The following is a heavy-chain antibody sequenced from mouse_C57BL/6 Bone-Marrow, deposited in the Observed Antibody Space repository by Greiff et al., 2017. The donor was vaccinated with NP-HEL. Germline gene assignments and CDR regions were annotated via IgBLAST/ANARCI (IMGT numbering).Heavy chain of an antibody. D-gene: IGHD1-1*01. V-gene: IGHV1-15*01. CDR3: TRYPYYYGSSWYFDV. J-gene: IGHJ1*03. Sequence: VQLQQSGAELVRPGASVTLSCKASGYKFNDYELHWVKQTPVHGLEWIGAIDPETGGTAYNQKFKGKAILTADKSSSTAYMELRSLTSEDSAVDYCTRYPYYYGSSWYFDVWGTGTTVTVSS. CDR1: GYKFNDYE. CDR2: IDPETGGT.